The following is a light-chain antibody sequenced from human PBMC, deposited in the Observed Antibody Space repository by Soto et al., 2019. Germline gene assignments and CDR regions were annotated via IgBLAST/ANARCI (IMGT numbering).Light chain of an antibody. Sequence: DIQMTQSPSSLSASAGDRVTITCRASQGVGNSLDWYQQRPGKAPKRLIYEISSLQTGVPSRFSGTGSGTEFTLTISGLQPEDFVTYYCLQHTSYPFTFGPGTKVDIK. CDR2: EIS. V-gene: IGKV1-17*01. CDR3: LQHTSYPFT. CDR1: QGVGNS. J-gene: IGKJ3*01.